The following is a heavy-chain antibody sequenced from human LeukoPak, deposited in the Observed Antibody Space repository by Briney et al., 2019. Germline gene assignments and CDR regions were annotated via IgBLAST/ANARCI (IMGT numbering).Heavy chain of an antibody. CDR1: CGTFSNDA. CDR3: AVSLGQGVVVVPAADVLDY. D-gene: IGHD2-2*01. Sequence: SVKSPSNASCGTFSNDAISCVRRAAGQGREWMVAIITIFGTANYEQKFQGRVTITTDESTSTAYMELSSLRSEDTDAYYCAVSLGQGVVVVPAADVLDYWGQGTLVTVSS. V-gene: IGHV1-69*05. J-gene: IGHJ4*02. CDR2: IITIFGTA.